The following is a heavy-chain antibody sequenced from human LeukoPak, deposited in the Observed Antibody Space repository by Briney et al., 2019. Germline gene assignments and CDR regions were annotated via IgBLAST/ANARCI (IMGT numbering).Heavy chain of an antibody. CDR2: IHYSGST. Sequence: SETLSLTCTVSGGSISSSRNYWGWIRQPPGKRLEWIGRIHYSGSTYYSPSLKSRVTISVDMSKNQFSLKLTSVTAADTAVYYCARQGSNWYFEYFQHWGQGNLVTVSS. CDR3: ARQGSNWYFEYFQH. V-gene: IGHV4-39*01. D-gene: IGHD4-11*01. CDR1: GGSISSSRNY. J-gene: IGHJ1*01.